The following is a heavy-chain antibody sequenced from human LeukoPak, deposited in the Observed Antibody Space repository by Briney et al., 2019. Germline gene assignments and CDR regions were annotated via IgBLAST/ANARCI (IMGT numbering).Heavy chain of an antibody. CDR1: GGTFSSYA. Sequence: SVKVSCKAPGGTFSSYAISWVRQAPGQGLEWMGRIIPILGIANYAQKFQGRVTITADKSTSTAYMELSSLRSEDTAVYYCATAYYYDSSGYYYIDYWGQGTLVTVSS. V-gene: IGHV1-69*04. J-gene: IGHJ4*02. CDR3: ATAYYYDSSGYYYIDY. CDR2: IIPILGIA. D-gene: IGHD3-22*01.